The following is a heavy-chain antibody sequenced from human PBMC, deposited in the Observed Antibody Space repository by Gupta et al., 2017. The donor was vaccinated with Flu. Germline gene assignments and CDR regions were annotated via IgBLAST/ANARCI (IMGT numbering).Heavy chain of an antibody. V-gene: IGHV3-48*03. CDR2: ISSSGVT. CDR3: ARGHWDS. Sequence: EVQLVESGGGLVQPGGSLRLSCAASGFTFSDYDVSWVRQAPGKALEWFSFISSSGVTYYTDSVKGRFTISRDNAKNSVYLQMDSLRAEDTAFYYCARGHWDSWGQGTLVTVSS. J-gene: IGHJ4*02. CDR1: GFTFSDYD.